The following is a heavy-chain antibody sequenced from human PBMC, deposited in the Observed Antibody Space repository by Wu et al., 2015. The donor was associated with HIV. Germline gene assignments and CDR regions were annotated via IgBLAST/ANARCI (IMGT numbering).Heavy chain of an antibody. CDR2: ILPIYGSV. V-gene: IGHV1-69*14. CDR1: KDTFSSHG. Sequence: QVQLVQSGAAMKKPGSSVKVSCKAPKDTFSSHGISWVRQAPGQGLEWMGGILPIYGSVQYAQKFQGRVAIMADKVTSTAYMDLSSLTSEDTAVYYCARTPYSLLYFYMDVWAEGPRSPSP. D-gene: IGHD5-18*01. CDR3: ARTPYSLLYFYMDV. J-gene: IGHJ6*03.